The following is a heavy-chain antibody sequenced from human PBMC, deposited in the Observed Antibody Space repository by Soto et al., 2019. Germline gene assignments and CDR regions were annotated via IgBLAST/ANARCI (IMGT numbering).Heavy chain of an antibody. CDR3: AKAGDCSSTSCYLGGANYMDV. CDR2: ISYDGSNK. J-gene: IGHJ6*03. Sequence: GGSLRLSCAASGFTFSSYGMHWVRQAPGKGLEWVAVISYDGSNKYYADSVKGRFTISRDNSKNTLYLQMNSLRAEDTAVYYCAKAGDCSSTSCYLGGANYMDVRGKGTTVTVSS. CDR1: GFTFSSYG. V-gene: IGHV3-30*18. D-gene: IGHD2-2*01.